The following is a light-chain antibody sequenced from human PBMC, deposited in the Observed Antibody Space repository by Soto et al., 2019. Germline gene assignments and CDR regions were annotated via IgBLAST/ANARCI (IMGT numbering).Light chain of an antibody. J-gene: IGKJ1*01. CDR1: HSLSSSQ. CDR2: GGF. Sequence: EFVLTQSPATLSLSPGEKATLSCGAGHSLSSSQLAWYQQKPGLAPRLLMYGGFTRAPGVPDRFSASESGTDFTLTINRLEPEDFAVYYCQHLGTFGQGTRVDMK. V-gene: IGKV3D-20*01. CDR3: QHLGT.